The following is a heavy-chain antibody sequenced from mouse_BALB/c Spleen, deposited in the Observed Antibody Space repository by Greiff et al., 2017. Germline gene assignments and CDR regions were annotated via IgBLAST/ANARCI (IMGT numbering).Heavy chain of an antibody. CDR1: GYSITSDYA. J-gene: IGHJ2*01. D-gene: IGHD2-1*01. CDR2: ISYSGST. Sequence: EVQLQESGPGLVKPSQSLSLTCTVTGYSITSDYAWNWIRQFPGNKLEWMGYISYSGSTSYNPSLKSRISITRDTSKNQFFLQLNSVTTEDTATYYCARWGKKEIDYWGQGTTLTVSS. V-gene: IGHV3-2*02. CDR3: ARWGKKEIDY.